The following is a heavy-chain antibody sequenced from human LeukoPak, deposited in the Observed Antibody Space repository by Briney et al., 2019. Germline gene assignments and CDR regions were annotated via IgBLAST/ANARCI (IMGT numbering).Heavy chain of an antibody. Sequence: PSETLSLTCTVSGGSISSYYWSWIRQPAGKGLEWIGRIYSSGSTDYNPSLKSRVTMSVDTSKNKFSLKLSSVTAADTAVYYCARGRVVATPGDWGQGTLVTVSS. D-gene: IGHD5-12*01. V-gene: IGHV4-4*07. J-gene: IGHJ4*02. CDR1: GGSISSYY. CDR2: IYSSGST. CDR3: ARGRVVATPGD.